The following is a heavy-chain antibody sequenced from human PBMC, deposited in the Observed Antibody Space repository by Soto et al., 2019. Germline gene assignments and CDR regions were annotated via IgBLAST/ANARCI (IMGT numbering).Heavy chain of an antibody. Sequence: GGSLRRSCAASGFDFSTFGMNWVRQAPWKGLEWVSFLSPSYPYTSYADSVKCRFTISGDNAKNSVSLQMNSLRADDTGVYYGARRHETFWSGYPEAFGYWGPGTLVTVSS. V-gene: IGHV3-21*03. CDR3: ARRHETFWSGYPEAFGY. CDR2: LSPSYPYT. CDR1: GFDFSTFG. D-gene: IGHD3-3*01. J-gene: IGHJ4*02.